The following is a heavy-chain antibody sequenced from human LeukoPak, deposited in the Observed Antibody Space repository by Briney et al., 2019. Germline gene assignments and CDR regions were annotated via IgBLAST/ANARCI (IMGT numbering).Heavy chain of an antibody. CDR2: INGDGGSR. CDR1: GFTFSSYG. J-gene: IGHJ4*02. D-gene: IGHD6-13*01. V-gene: IGHV3-74*01. Sequence: GGSLRLSCAASGFTFSSYGMSWVRQAPGKGLVWVSRINGDGGSRNYADSVKGRFTISRDNAKNTLYLQMSSLRVEDTAVYYCASASSHRTAAGGDYWGQGTLVTVSS. CDR3: ASASSHRTAAGGDY.